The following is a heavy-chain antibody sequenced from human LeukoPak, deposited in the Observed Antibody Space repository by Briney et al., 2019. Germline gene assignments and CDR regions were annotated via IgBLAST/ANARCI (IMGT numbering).Heavy chain of an antibody. CDR3: ARGVGYGALVDY. J-gene: IGHJ4*02. Sequence: WGSLRISCVAPGINPRSYWLDWGRPTPGKGVGLVSGINSDGSSTNYVDSVKGRFTISRDNAKNTLYLQMNSLRAEDTAVYYCARGVGYGALVDYWGQGTLVTVSS. CDR2: INSDGSST. D-gene: IGHD4-17*01. CDR1: GINPRSYW. V-gene: IGHV3-74*01.